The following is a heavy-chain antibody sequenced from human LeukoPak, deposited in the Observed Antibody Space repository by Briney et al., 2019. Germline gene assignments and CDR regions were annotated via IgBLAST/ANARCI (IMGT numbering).Heavy chain of an antibody. D-gene: IGHD2-15*01. CDR2: IRYDGSNK. Sequence: GGSLRLSCAASGFTFSSYGMHWVRQAPGKGLEWVAFIRYDGSNKYYADSVKGRFTISRDNSKNTLYLQMNSLRAEDTAVYYCAKDADIVVVVAADFDYWGQGTLVTVSS. CDR1: GFTFSSYG. V-gene: IGHV3-30*02. CDR3: AKDADIVVVVAADFDY. J-gene: IGHJ4*02.